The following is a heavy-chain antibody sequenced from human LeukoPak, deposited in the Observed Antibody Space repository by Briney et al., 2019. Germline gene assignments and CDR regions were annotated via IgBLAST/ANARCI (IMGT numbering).Heavy chain of an antibody. Sequence: GGSLRLSCAASGFTFSSYSMNWVRQAPGKGLEWVSFMSSSSNFIYYADSVKGRFTISRDNSKNTLYLQMNSLRAEDTAVYYCAREWFRGDYAPVGSIGYWGQGTLVTVSS. CDR1: GFTFSSYS. CDR2: MSSSSNFI. J-gene: IGHJ4*02. V-gene: IGHV3-21*01. CDR3: AREWFRGDYAPVGSIGY. D-gene: IGHD4-17*01.